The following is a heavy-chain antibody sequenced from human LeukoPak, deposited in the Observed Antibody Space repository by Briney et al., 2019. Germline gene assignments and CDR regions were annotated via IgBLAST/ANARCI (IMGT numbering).Heavy chain of an antibody. D-gene: IGHD5-18*01. J-gene: IGHJ4*02. CDR2: LISSGTTT. V-gene: IGHV3-23*01. CDR3: AKNAGYSYGLYYFDY. Sequence: GGAQTISYARCVFTFSSYSMKWVHQAPGKGLEWVSSLISSGTTTYYADSVKGRFTISRDNSKNTVHLQMDSLRAEDSALYYCAKNAGYSYGLYYFDYWGQGTLVTVSS. CDR1: VFTFSSYS.